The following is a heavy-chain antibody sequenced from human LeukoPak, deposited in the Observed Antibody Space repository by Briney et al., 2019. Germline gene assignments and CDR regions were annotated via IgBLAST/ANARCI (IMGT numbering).Heavy chain of an antibody. D-gene: IGHD1-26*01. CDR2: IYHSGST. V-gene: IGHV4-38-2*01. J-gene: IGHJ4*02. CDR1: GYSISSGYY. Sequence: PSETLSLTCAVSGYSISSGYYWGWIRQPPGKGLEWIGSIYHSGSTYYNPSLKSRVTMSLDTSKNQFSLKLSSVTAADTAVYYCAVSGSFNFDYWGQGTLVTVSS. CDR3: AVSGSFNFDY.